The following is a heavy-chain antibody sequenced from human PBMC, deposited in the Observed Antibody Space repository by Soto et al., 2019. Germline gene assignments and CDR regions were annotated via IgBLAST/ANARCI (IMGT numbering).Heavy chain of an antibody. CDR3: ARERDGMDV. CDR1: GFTFSSYA. V-gene: IGHV3-33*01. J-gene: IGHJ6*02. Sequence: QVQLVESGGGVVQPGRSLRLSCAASGFTFSSYAMHWVRQAPGKGLEWVAVVWYDGSHKYYADSVKGRFTISRDNSKNALYLQMNSLRAEDTALYYCARERDGMDVWGRGTTVTVSS. CDR2: VWYDGSHK.